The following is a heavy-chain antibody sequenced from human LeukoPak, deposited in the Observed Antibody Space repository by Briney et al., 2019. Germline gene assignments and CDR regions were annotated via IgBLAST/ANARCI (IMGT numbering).Heavy chain of an antibody. CDR3: ARSSSVAIPGYYFDY. CDR2: ISAYNGST. D-gene: IGHD2-21*01. CDR1: DYTFTSYG. Sequence: ASVKVSCKASDYTFTSYGISWVRQAPGQGLEWMGWISAYNGSTNYAQKLQGRVTMTTDTSTSTAYIELRSLRSDDTAVYYRARSSSVAIPGYYFDYWGQGTLVTVSS. J-gene: IGHJ4*02. V-gene: IGHV1-18*01.